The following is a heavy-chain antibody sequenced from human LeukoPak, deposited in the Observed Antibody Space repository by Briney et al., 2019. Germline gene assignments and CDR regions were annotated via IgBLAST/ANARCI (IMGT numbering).Heavy chain of an antibody. J-gene: IGHJ4*02. CDR2: ISSSSSFR. V-gene: IGHV3-21*01. Sequence: GGSLRLSCAASGFNFSSDSMNWVRQAPGKGLEWVSSISSSSSFRYYADSVKGRFTISRDNAKNSLYLQMNSLRAEDTAMYYCARESSGYFYWGQGTLVTVSS. D-gene: IGHD3-22*01. CDR3: ARESSGYFY. CDR1: GFNFSSDS.